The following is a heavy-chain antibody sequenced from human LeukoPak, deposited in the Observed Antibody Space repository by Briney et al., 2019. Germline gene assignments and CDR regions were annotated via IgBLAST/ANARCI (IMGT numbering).Heavy chain of an antibody. D-gene: IGHD3-10*01. V-gene: IGHV1-24*01. CDR3: ATVSAREDFDY. J-gene: IGHJ4*02. Sequence: ASVKVSCKFSGYTLTELSIHWVRHAPGKGLEWMGVFDPEDGETIYAQKFQGRVTMTEDTSTATAYMELSSLRSEDTAVYYCATVSAREDFDYWGQGTLVTVSS. CDR2: FDPEDGET. CDR1: GYTLTELS.